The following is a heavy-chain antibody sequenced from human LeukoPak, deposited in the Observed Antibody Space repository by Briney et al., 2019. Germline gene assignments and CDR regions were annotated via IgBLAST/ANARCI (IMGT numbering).Heavy chain of an antibody. V-gene: IGHV4-61*01. CDR1: GVSVSSGSYY. J-gene: IGHJ4*02. Sequence: PSETLSLTCTVSGVSVSSGSYYWSWIRQPPGKGLEWIGYIYYSGSTNYSPSLKSRVTISADTSRNQFSLKLRSVTAADTAVYYCARLDRGYRYGDFDHWGQGTLVTVSS. CDR2: IYYSGST. CDR3: ARLDRGYRYGDFDH. D-gene: IGHD5-18*01.